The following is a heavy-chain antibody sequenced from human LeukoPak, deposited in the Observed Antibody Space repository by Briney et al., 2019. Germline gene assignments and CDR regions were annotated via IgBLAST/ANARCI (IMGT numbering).Heavy chain of an antibody. V-gene: IGHV1-2*02. J-gene: IGHJ5*02. CDR3: ASLGSRSSGVGWFDP. CDR1: GYTFTGYY. D-gene: IGHD6-19*01. Sequence: GASVKVSCKASGYTFTGYYMHWVRQAPGQGLESMGWIYPNSGGTRYAQKFQGRVTMTRDTSISTAYMELSRLRSDDTAVYYCASLGSRSSGVGWFDPWGQGTLVTVSS. CDR2: IYPNSGGT.